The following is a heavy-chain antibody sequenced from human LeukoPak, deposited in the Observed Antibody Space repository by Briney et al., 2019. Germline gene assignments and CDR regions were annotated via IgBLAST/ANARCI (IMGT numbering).Heavy chain of an antibody. J-gene: IGHJ4*02. CDR3: ARDPGPTYYYGSGSYWGFDY. CDR1: GFTFSSYA. V-gene: IGHV3-48*04. D-gene: IGHD3-10*01. CDR2: ISSSGSTI. Sequence: GGSLRLSCAASGFTFSSYAMSWVRQAPGKGLEWVSAISSSGSTIYYADSVKGRFTISRDNAKNSLYLQMNSLRAEDTAVYYCARDPGPTYYYGSGSYWGFDYWGQGTLVTVSS.